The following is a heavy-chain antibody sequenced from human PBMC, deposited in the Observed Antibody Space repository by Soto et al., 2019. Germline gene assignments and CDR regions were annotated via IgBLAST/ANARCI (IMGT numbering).Heavy chain of an antibody. J-gene: IGHJ6*02. Sequence: GGSLRLSCAASGLTFSSYGRHWVSKAPGKGLEWVAVIWYDGSNKYYADSVKGRFTISRDNSKNTLYLQMNSLRAEDTAVYYCARDRQRGYSGYDYYYYYGMDVWGQGTTVTVSS. D-gene: IGHD5-12*01. V-gene: IGHV3-33*01. CDR1: GLTFSSYG. CDR2: IWYDGSNK. CDR3: ARDRQRGYSGYDYYYYYGMDV.